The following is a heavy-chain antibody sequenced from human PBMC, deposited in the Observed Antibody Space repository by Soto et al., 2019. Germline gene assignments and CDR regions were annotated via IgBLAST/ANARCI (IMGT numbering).Heavy chain of an antibody. V-gene: IGHV1-18*01. D-gene: IGHD6-13*01. Sequence: QVPLVQSGAEVKKPGASVKVSCKASGYTFTSYGISWVRQAPGQGLEWMGWISAYNGNTNYAQKLQGRVTMTTDTSTSTDYMHLRSLRSDDTAVYYCPRGQQQRDYFDYWGQGTLVTVSS. J-gene: IGHJ4*02. CDR2: ISAYNGNT. CDR1: GYTFTSYG. CDR3: PRGQQQRDYFDY.